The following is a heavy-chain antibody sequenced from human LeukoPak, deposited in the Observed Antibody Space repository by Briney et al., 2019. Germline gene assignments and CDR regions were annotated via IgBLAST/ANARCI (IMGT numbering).Heavy chain of an antibody. V-gene: IGHV4-38-2*02. CDR2: IYHSGST. D-gene: IGHD4-17*01. CDR3: ARDRHDYGDYGINY. Sequence: SETLSLTCTVSGYSISSGYYWGWIRQPPGKGLEWIGSIYHSGSTYYNPSLKSRVTISVDTSKNQFSLKLSSVTAADTAVYYCARDRHDYGDYGINYWGQGTLVTVSS. J-gene: IGHJ4*02. CDR1: GYSISSGYY.